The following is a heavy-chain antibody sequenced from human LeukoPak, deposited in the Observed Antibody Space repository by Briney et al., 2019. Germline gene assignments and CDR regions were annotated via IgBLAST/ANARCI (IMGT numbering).Heavy chain of an antibody. D-gene: IGHD6-13*01. V-gene: IGHV4-31*03. CDR3: ARGFSSSVLSNCFDP. CDR2: IYYSGST. Sequence: SETLSLTCTVSCGSISSGAYYWSWIRQHPGKGLEWIGYIYYSGSTYYNPSLKSRVTISVDTSKNQFSLRLSSVTAADTAVYYCARGFSSSVLSNCFDPWGQGTLVTVSS. CDR1: CGSISSGAYY. J-gene: IGHJ5*02.